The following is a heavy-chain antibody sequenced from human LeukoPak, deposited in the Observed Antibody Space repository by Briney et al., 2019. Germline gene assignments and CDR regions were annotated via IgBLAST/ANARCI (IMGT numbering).Heavy chain of an antibody. J-gene: IGHJ4*02. V-gene: IGHV3-30*18. CDR3: TKDSAGLDYYFDF. D-gene: IGHD1-14*01. CDR2: ISYDGSRK. CDR1: GFTFRNYA. Sequence: PGRSLRLSCAASGFTFRNYAMHWVRQTPGKGLEWVAVISYDGSRKFYPDSVKCLFTISRDNSKNPLNLQMNSLRAEDTAVYYCTKDSAGLDYYFDFWGQGTLVTVSS.